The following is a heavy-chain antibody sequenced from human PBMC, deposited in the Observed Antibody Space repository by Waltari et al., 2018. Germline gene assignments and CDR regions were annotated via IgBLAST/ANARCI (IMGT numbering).Heavy chain of an antibody. Sequence: EVQLLESGGGLVQPGGSLRLSCAASGFTFSSYAMSWVRQAPGKGLAWVSAISGSGGSTDYADTVKGRFTSSRDNAKNTLYLQMNSLRAEDTAVYYCAKGLRIAVAGVDDAFDIWGQGTMVTVSS. CDR1: GFTFSSYA. J-gene: IGHJ3*02. CDR3: AKGLRIAVAGVDDAFDI. CDR2: ISGSGGST. D-gene: IGHD6-19*01. V-gene: IGHV3-23*01.